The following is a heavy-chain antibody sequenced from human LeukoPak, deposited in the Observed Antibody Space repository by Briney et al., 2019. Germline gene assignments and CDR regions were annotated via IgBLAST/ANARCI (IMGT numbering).Heavy chain of an antibody. J-gene: IGHJ4*02. D-gene: IGHD3-22*01. CDR2: IGTAGDT. V-gene: IGHV3-13*01. CDR3: ARYQPLTYYYDSSGSSDY. CDR1: GFTFSSYD. Sequence: PGGSLRLSCAASGFTFSSYDMHWVRQATGKGLEWVSAIGTAGDTYYPGSVKGRFTISRENAKNSSYLQMNSLRAEDTAVYYCARYQPLTYYYDSSGSSDYWGQGTLVTVSS.